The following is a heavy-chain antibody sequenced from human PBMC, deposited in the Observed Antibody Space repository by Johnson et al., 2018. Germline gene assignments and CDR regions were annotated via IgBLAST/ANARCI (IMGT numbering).Heavy chain of an antibody. V-gene: IGHV3-23*04. CDR2: INPSGGDT. CDR3: ASRSSEGAFDI. J-gene: IGHJ3*02. CDR1: GFTFSSYA. D-gene: IGHD3-10*01. Sequence: VQLVESGGGLVQPGGSLRLSCVASGFTFSSYAMNWVRQTPGKGLEWVAAINPSGGDTFYVDSVKGRFTISRDNPKNTLFLQMNSLRDEDTAVYYCASRSSEGAFDIWGQGTKVTVSS.